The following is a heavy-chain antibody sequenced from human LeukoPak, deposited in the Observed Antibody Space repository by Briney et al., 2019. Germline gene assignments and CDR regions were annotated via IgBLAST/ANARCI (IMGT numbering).Heavy chain of an antibody. CDR3: AGSDTTGYSPREWDYGDFDL. D-gene: IGHD3-9*01. CDR1: GFSFSSYE. Sequence: GGSLRLSCAAPGFSFSSYEMKWVRQAPGKGLEWVSYISSSGSTIYYADSVKGRFTISRDNAKNSLYLQMNSLRAEDTAVYYCAGSDTTGYSPREWDYGDFDLWGRGTRVTGSS. J-gene: IGHJ2*01. V-gene: IGHV3-48*03. CDR2: ISSSGSTI.